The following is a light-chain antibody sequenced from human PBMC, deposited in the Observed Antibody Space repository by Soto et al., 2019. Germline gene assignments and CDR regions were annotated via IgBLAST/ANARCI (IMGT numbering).Light chain of an antibody. CDR3: LQTYTVPRT. CDR1: QDIKKY. Sequence: DIQMTQSPSSLSASVGDRVTITCQATQDIKKYLNWYQQKPGKAPKLLISDASTLQSGVPSRFSGSGFGTDFTLTISSLQPEDFAAYYCLQTYTVPRTFGQGTNLDIK. CDR2: DAS. J-gene: IGKJ2*01. V-gene: IGKV1-39*01.